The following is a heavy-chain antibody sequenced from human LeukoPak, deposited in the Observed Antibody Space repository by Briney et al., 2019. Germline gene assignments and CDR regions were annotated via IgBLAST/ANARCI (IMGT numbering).Heavy chain of an antibody. CDR3: AIGSTSPASGWFDP. CDR1: GGSFSGYY. Sequence: SETLSLTCAVYGGSFSGYYWSWIRQPPGKGLEWIGEINHSGSTNYSPSLKSRVTISVDTSKNQFSLKLSSVTAADTAVYYCAIGSTSPASGWFDPWGQGTLVTVSS. CDR2: INHSGST. D-gene: IGHD2-2*01. J-gene: IGHJ5*02. V-gene: IGHV4-34*01.